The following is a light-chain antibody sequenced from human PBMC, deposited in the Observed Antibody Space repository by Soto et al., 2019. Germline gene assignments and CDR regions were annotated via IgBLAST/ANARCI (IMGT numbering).Light chain of an antibody. CDR1: QGISTF. V-gene: IGKV1-39*01. CDR3: QHTRTTPRT. CDR2: GAS. Sequence: DIQMTQSPSSLFASVGDRVTITCRASQGISTFLHWYQQRPGKAPSLIIYGASNLQSGVPSRFSGRGSGTEFSLTISTLQTGDVATYYCQHTRTTPRTFGQGTEVEVK. J-gene: IGKJ1*01.